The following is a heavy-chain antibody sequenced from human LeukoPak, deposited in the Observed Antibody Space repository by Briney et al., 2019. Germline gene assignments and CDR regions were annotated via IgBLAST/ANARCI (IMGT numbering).Heavy chain of an antibody. V-gene: IGHV3-64D*09. D-gene: IGHD3-16*02. CDR1: GFTFNSYA. CDR2: ISSNGGST. CDR3: VKDQTRSFYYYYGMDV. J-gene: IGHJ6*02. Sequence: GGSLRLSCSASGFTFNSYAMHWVRQAPGKGLEYVSAISSNGGSTYYADSVKGRFTISRDNSKNTLYLQMSSLRAEDTAVYYCVKDQTRSFYYYYGMDVWGQGTTVTVSS.